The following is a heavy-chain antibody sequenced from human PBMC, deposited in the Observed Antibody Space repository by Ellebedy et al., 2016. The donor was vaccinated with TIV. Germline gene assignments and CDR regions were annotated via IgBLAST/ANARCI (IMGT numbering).Heavy chain of an antibody. J-gene: IGHJ6*02. CDR3: ARDSEWFGDYGMDV. V-gene: IGHV3-23*01. CDR2: VSGSGDST. Sequence: GGSLRLXCAASGFTFSSYAMSWVRQAPGKGLEWVSAVSGSGDSTYYADSVKGRFTISRDNSKNTLYLQMNSLRAEDTAVYHCARDSEWFGDYGMDVWGQGTMVTVSS. CDR1: GFTFSSYA. D-gene: IGHD3-10*01.